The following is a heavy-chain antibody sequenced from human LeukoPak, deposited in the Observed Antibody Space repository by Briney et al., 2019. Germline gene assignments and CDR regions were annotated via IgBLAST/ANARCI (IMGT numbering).Heavy chain of an antibody. J-gene: IGHJ4*02. V-gene: IGHV4-61*05. D-gene: IGHD1/OR15-1a*01. Sequence: SETLSLTCTVSGGSISSSSCYWGWIRQPPGKGLEWIGYIYYSGSANYNPSLKSRVTISVDTSKNQFSLKLSSVTAADTAVYYCARGGDWNIDYWGQGTLVTVSS. CDR3: ARGGDWNIDY. CDR1: GGSISSSSCY. CDR2: IYYSGSA.